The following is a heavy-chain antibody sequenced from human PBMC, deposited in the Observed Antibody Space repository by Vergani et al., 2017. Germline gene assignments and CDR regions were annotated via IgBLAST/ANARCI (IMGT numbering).Heavy chain of an antibody. CDR3: ARGYRDQLPYNYYYMDV. CDR2: IYYSGST. CDR1: GGSVSSGSYY. Sequence: QVQLQESGPGLVKPSETLSLTCTVSGGSVSSGSYYWSWIRQPPGKGLEWIGYIYYSGSTNYNPSLKSRVTIAVDTSKNQFSLKLSSVTAADTAVYYCARGYRDQLPYNYYYMDVWGKGP. V-gene: IGHV4-61*01. D-gene: IGHD2-2*01. J-gene: IGHJ6*03.